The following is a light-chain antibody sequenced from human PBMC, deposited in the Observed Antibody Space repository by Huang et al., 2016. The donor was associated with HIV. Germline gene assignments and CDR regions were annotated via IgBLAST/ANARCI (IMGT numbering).Light chain of an antibody. V-gene: IGKV3-15*01. CDR2: GAS. CDR3: QQYNRWPPLT. CDR1: EAIRTY. Sequence: EIVMTQSPAILSVSPGETATLSCRASEAIRTYLAWYQQKPGQAPGLLMYGASNRATGIPARFSGSGSGTEFTLTISSLQSEDFAVYYCQQYNRWPPLTFGGGTKVEIK. J-gene: IGKJ4*01.